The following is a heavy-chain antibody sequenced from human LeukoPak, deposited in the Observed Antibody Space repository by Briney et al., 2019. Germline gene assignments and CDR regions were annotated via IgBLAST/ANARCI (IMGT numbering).Heavy chain of an antibody. D-gene: IGHD3-3*01. CDR3: ARGVAYYDFWSGYFDTLRAVYYFDY. CDR1: GGSISSYY. J-gene: IGHJ4*02. Sequence: SETLSLTCTVSGGSISSYYWSWIRQPPGKGLEWIGYIYYSGSTNYNPSLKSRVTISVDTSKNQFSLKLSSVTAADTAVYYCARGVAYYDFWSGYFDTLRAVYYFDYWGQGTLVTVSS. V-gene: IGHV4-59*01. CDR2: IYYSGST.